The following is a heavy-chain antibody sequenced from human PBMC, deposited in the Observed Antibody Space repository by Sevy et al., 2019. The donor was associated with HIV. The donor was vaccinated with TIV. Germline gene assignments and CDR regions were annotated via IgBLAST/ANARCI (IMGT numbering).Heavy chain of an antibody. CDR2: MSPNSGNT. V-gene: IGHV1-8*01. Sequence: ASVKVSCKASGYTFTTYDIHWVRQATGQGLEWMGCMSPNSGNTGYPQKFQGRVTMTRDTSTNTAFMELSSLRSEDTAVYYCARWWGESYFHYHGMDVWGQGTTVTVSS. J-gene: IGHJ6*02. D-gene: IGHD1-26*01. CDR3: ARWWGESYFHYHGMDV. CDR1: GYTFTTYD.